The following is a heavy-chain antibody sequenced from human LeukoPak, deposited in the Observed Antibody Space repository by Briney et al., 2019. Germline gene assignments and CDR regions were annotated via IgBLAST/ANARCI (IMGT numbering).Heavy chain of an antibody. CDR3: SKNRERAGNRAGCFVF. Sequence: PGGSLRLSCAASGFTFATYAMSWVRQAPGKGLEWVSGISGTGGSTYYADSVKGRFTISRDNSKNTLYLQLNSLRADDTALYYCSKNRERAGNRAGCFVFCVQGSLNSDSS. CDR2: ISGTGGST. CDR1: GFTFATYA. D-gene: IGHD6-19*01. V-gene: IGHV3-23*01. J-gene: IGHJ4*02.